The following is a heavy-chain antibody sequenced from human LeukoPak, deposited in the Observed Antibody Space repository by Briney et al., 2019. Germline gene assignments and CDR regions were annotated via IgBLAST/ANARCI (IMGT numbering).Heavy chain of an antibody. CDR1: GGSISSYY. Sequence: PSETLSLTCTVSGGSISSYYWSWIRQPLGKGLEWIGYIYYSGSTNYNPSLKSRVTISVDTSKNQFSLKLSSVTAADTAVYYCARVGGYYGSGSYYPSSQLFDPWGQGTLVTVSS. CDR2: IYYSGST. J-gene: IGHJ5*02. CDR3: ARVGGYYGSGSYYPSSQLFDP. V-gene: IGHV4-59*01. D-gene: IGHD3-10*01.